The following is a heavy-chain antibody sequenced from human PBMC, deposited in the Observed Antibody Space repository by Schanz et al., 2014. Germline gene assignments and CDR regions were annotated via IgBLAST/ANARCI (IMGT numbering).Heavy chain of an antibody. D-gene: IGHD2-21*01. Sequence: VHLEESGGGVVQPGRSLRLSCAASGFTFHTYDMHWVRQAPGKGLEWVAQISHDGHRDFYADSVKGRFTVSRDNTRNSLYLQMNSLRVDDTAVYYCAREFVNWGQGTLVTVSS. V-gene: IGHV3-30-3*01. CDR3: AREFVN. CDR1: GFTFHTYD. J-gene: IGHJ1*01. CDR2: ISHDGHRD.